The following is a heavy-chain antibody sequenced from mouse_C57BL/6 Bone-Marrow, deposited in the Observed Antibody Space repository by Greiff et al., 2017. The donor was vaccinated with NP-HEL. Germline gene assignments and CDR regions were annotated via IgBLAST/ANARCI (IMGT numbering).Heavy chain of an antibody. Sequence: QVQLQQPGAELVKPGASVKLSCKASGYTFTSYWMHWVKQRPGQGLEWIGMIHPNSGSTNYNEKFKSKATLTVDKSSSTAYMQLSSLTSDDSEVYYCERGDGYYVAYWGQGTLVTVSA. J-gene: IGHJ3*01. CDR3: ERGDGYYVAY. CDR2: IHPNSGST. D-gene: IGHD2-3*01. CDR1: GYTFTSYW. V-gene: IGHV1-64*01.